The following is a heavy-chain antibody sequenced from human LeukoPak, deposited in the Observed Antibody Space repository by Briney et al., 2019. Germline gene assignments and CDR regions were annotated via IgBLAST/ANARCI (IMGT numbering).Heavy chain of an antibody. D-gene: IGHD1-1*01. V-gene: IGHV3-33*03. CDR2: IWYDGINK. Sequence: QPGRSLRLSCAASGFTFRTFGMHWVRQAPGKGLEWVAIIWYDGINKYCADSVKGRLTISRDNSKSSLYLQMNSLTTEDTALYFCAKGTTMYAFDIWGQGTMVTVSS. J-gene: IGHJ3*02. CDR3: AKGTTMYAFDI. CDR1: GFTFRTFG.